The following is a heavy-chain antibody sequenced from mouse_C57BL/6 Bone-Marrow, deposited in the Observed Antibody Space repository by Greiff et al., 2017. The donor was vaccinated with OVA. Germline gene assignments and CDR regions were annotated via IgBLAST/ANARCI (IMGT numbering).Heavy chain of an antibody. CDR3: ARRIYDGYYGFAY. D-gene: IGHD2-3*01. CDR1: GYTFTSYW. J-gene: IGHJ3*01. V-gene: IGHV1-72*01. CDR2: FDPNSGGT. Sequence: QVQLQQPGAELVKPGASVKLSCKASGYTFTSYWMHWVKQRPGRGLGWIGRFDPNSGGTKYNEKFKSKATLTVDKPSSTAYMQLSSLTSEDSAVYYCARRIYDGYYGFAYWGQGTLVTVSA.